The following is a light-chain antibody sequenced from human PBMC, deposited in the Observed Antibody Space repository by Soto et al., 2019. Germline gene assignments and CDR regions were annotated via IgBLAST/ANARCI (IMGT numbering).Light chain of an antibody. Sequence: EIVMTQSPATLSVSPGERATLSCRASQSVSSNLDWYQQKPGQAPRLLIYGASTRATGIPARYSGSGSGTEFTLTISSLQSEDFAVYYCQQYNNWPPQGTFGQGTKVEIK. CDR1: QSVSSN. CDR2: GAS. J-gene: IGKJ1*01. V-gene: IGKV3-15*01. CDR3: QQYNNWPPQGT.